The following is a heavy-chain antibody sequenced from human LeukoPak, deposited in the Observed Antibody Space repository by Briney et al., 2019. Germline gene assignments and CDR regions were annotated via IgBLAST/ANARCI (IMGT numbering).Heavy chain of an antibody. CDR2: INTNTGNP. CDR1: GFTFSSYS. CDR3: ARGRLALVGATAIDY. V-gene: IGHV7-4-1*02. J-gene: IGHJ4*02. Sequence: GGSLRLSCAASGFTFSSYSMNWVRQAPGQGLEWMGWINTNTGNPTYAQGFTGRFVFSLDTSVSTAYLQISSLKAEDTAVYYCARGRLALVGATAIDYWGQGTLVTVSS. D-gene: IGHD1-26*01.